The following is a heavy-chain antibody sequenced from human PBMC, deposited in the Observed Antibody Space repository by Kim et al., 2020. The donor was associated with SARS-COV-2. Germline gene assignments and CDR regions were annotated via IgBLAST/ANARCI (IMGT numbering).Heavy chain of an antibody. J-gene: IGHJ4*02. CDR2: ISYDGSNK. V-gene: IGHV3-30*18. D-gene: IGHD3-3*01. Sequence: GGSLRLSCAASGFTFSSYGMHWVRQAPGKGLEWVAVISYDGSNKYYADSVKGRFTISRDNSKNTLYLQMNSLRAEDTAVYYCAKDGFKPRFLEWLLYPDWGQGTLVTVSS. CDR1: GFTFSSYG. CDR3: AKDGFKPRFLEWLLYPD.